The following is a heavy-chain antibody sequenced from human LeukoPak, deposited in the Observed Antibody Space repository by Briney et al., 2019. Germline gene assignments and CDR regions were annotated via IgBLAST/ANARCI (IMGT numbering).Heavy chain of an antibody. CDR1: GFTFSYYT. D-gene: IGHD7-27*01. V-gene: IGHV3-23*01. CDR2: IGISGGGI. CDR3: AIDPNWGVDY. Sequence: GGSLRLSCAASGFTFSYYTMYWVRQAPGKGLEWVSIIGISGGGIHYADSVKGRFTISRDNSKNTLYLQMDSLRAEDTAVYYCAIDPNWGVDYWGQGVLVTVSS. J-gene: IGHJ4*02.